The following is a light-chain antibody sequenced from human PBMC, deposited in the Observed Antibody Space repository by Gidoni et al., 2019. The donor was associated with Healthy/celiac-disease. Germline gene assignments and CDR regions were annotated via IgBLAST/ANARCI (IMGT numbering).Light chain of an antibody. Sequence: DIQMTQSPSTLSASVGDRVTITCRASQSLSSRLAWYQQKPGKAPKLLIYDASSLESGVPSRFSGSGSGTEFTLTISSLQPDDFATYYCQQYNSYSPWTFGQGTKVEIK. CDR2: DAS. V-gene: IGKV1-5*01. CDR1: QSLSSR. CDR3: QQYNSYSPWT. J-gene: IGKJ1*01.